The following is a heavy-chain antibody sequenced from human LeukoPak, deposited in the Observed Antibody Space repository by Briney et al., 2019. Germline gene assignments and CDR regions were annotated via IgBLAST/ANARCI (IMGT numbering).Heavy chain of an antibody. J-gene: IGHJ4*02. D-gene: IGHD1-26*01. CDR1: GFTFSSYS. CDR2: ISTSGATI. CDR3: ARDIGGWDRFDS. V-gene: IGHV3-48*04. Sequence: GGSLRLSCAASGFTFSSYSMNWVRQAPGKGLEWVSYISTSGATIHYADSVKGRFTISRENAKNSLYLQMNSLRVEDTAIYYCARDIGGWDRFDSWGQGTLVTVSS.